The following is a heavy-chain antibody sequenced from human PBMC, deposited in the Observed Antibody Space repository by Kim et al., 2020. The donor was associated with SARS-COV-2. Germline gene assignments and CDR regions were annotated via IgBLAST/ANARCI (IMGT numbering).Heavy chain of an antibody. CDR2: GST. V-gene: IGHV4-30-2*04. CDR3: ARSRQGFDI. Sequence: GSTYYNPSLKSRVTISVDTSKNQFSLKLSSVTAADTAVYYCARSRQGFDIWGQGTMVTVSS. J-gene: IGHJ3*02.